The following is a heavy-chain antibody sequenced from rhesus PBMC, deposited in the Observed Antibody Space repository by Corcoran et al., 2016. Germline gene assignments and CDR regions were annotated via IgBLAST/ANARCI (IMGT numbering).Heavy chain of an antibody. V-gene: IGHV4-169*01. J-gene: IGHJ4*01. CDR1: GGSISSNY. Sequence: QLQLQESGPGLVKPSETLSVTCAVSGGSISSNYWSWIRQPPGKGLEWIGRIYGRVSITNYNPSLKSRVTLSVDTSKNQLSLKLSSVTAADTAVYYCARHVSGSYLRVPYFDYWGQGVLVTVSS. CDR3: ARHVSGSYLRVPYFDY. CDR2: IYGRVSIT. D-gene: IGHD3-16*01.